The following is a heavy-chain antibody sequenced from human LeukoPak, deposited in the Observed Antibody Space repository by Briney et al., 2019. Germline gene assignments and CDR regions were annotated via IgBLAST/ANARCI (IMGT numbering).Heavy chain of an antibody. CDR3: ARARGEDYYYYYMDV. CDR2: IYYSGST. CDR1: GGSFSGYY. J-gene: IGHJ6*03. Sequence: SETLSLTCAVYGGSFSGYYWSWIRQPPGKGLEWIGSIYYSGSTYYNPSLKSRVTISVDTSKNQFSLKLSSVTAADTAVYYCARARGEDYYYYYMDVWGKGTTVTVSS. D-gene: IGHD3-10*01. V-gene: IGHV4-34*01.